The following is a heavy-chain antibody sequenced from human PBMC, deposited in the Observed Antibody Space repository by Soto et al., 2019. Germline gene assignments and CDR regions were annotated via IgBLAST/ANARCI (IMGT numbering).Heavy chain of an antibody. CDR2: IYYSGST. CDR3: ARTRSGYSYGLFDS. V-gene: IGHV4-61*08. J-gene: IGHJ4*02. CDR1: GGSISSGDYY. Sequence: SETLSLTCTVSGGSISSGDYYWSWIRQPPGKGLEWIGYIYYSGSTNYNPSLKSRVTISVDTSKNQFSLKLSSVTAADTAVYYCARTRSGYSYGLFDSWGQGSLVTVSS. D-gene: IGHD5-18*01.